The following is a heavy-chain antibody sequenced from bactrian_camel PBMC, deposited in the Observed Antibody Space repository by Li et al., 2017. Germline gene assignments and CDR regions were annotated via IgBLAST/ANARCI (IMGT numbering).Heavy chain of an antibody. D-gene: IGHD4*01. CDR1: GYRYSTAC. Sequence: HVQLVESGGGSVQAGGSLRLSCAASGYRYSTACMGWFRQAPGKEREGVAAITARGGYTYYADSVKGRFTISRDNEKNTLYLQMNSLKPEDTAMYYCAAVLPYAAVLSPRVIGLSLPGPGDPGHRL. V-gene: IGHV3S1*01. CDR3: AAVLPYAAVLSPRVIGLSL. CDR2: ITARGGYT. J-gene: IGHJ4*01.